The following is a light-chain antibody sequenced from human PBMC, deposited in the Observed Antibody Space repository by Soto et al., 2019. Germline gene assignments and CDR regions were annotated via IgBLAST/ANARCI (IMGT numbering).Light chain of an antibody. CDR1: NSDVGGYNY. J-gene: IGLJ1*01. CDR3: GSYRTNSPYV. CDR2: DVI. Sequence: QSALTQPASVSGSPGQSITISCTGTNSDVGGYNYVSWYQQYPGEAPKLMIYDVINRPSGVSNRFSGSKSGNTASLTISGLQAEDEADYYCGSYRTNSPYVFVTGTKVTVL. V-gene: IGLV2-14*01.